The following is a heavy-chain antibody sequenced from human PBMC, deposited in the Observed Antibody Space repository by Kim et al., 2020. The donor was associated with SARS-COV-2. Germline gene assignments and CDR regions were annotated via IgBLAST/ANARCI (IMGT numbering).Heavy chain of an antibody. J-gene: IGHJ4*02. CDR1: GGSISSSSYY. Sequence: SETLSLTCTVSGGSISSSSYYWGWIRQPPGKGLEWIGSIYYSGSTYYNPSLKSRVTISVDTSKNQFSLKLSSVTAADTAVYYCARLVRAIDYWGQGTLVTVSS. V-gene: IGHV4-39*07. D-gene: IGHD3-10*01. CDR3: ARLVRAIDY. CDR2: IYYSGST.